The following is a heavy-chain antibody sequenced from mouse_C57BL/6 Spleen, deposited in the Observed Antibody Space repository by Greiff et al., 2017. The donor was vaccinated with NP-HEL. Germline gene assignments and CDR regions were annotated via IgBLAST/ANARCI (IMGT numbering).Heavy chain of an antibody. CDR3: ERKDDGYFDY. D-gene: IGHD2-3*01. V-gene: IGHV1-50*01. J-gene: IGHJ2*01. Sequence: QVQLQQPGAELVKPGASVKLSCKASGYTFTSYWMQWVKQRPGQGLEWIGEIDPSDSYTNYNQKFKGKATLTVDTYSSTAYMQLSSQTSEASAVYYCERKDDGYFDYWGQGTTLTVSA. CDR2: IDPSDSYT. CDR1: GYTFTSYW.